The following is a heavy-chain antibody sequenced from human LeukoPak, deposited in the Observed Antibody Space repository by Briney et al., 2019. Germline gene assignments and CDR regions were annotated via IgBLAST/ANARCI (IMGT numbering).Heavy chain of an antibody. CDR2: IYTST. J-gene: IGHJ4*02. CDR1: GFTVSSNY. D-gene: IGHD1-1*01. CDR3: ARSPGPKYYFDY. Sequence: PGGSLRLSCAASGFTVSSNYMSWVRQAPGKGLEWVSLIYTSTYYADSVQGRFTISRDNSKNTLYLQMNSLRAEDTAVYYCARSPGPKYYFDYWGQGTLVTVSS. V-gene: IGHV3-66*01.